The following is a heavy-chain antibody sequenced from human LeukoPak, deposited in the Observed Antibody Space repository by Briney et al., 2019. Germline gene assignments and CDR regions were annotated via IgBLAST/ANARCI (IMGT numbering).Heavy chain of an antibody. CDR3: ARANIVVVPAAIRVAFDP. CDR1: GGSVSSGSYY. Sequence: SETLSLTCTVSGGSVSSGSYYWSWIRQPPGKGLEWIGYIYYSGSTNYNPSLKSRVTISVDTSKNQFSLKLSSVTAADTAVYYCARANIVVVPAAIRVAFDPWGQGTLVTVSS. D-gene: IGHD2-2*02. J-gene: IGHJ5*02. CDR2: IYYSGST. V-gene: IGHV4-61*01.